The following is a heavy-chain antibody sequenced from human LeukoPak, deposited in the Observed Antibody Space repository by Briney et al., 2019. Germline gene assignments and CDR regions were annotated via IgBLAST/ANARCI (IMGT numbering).Heavy chain of an antibody. J-gene: IGHJ4*02. CDR3: AKTSVHCSGGSCYSSD. CDR1: GFTFSSYG. Sequence: PGGSLRLSCAASGFTFSSYGMHWVRQAPGKGLEWVAFIRYDGSNKYYADSVKGRFTISRDNSKNTLYLQMNSLRAEDTAVYYCAKTSVHCSGGSCYSSDWGQETLVTVSS. CDR2: IRYDGSNK. D-gene: IGHD2-15*01. V-gene: IGHV3-30*02.